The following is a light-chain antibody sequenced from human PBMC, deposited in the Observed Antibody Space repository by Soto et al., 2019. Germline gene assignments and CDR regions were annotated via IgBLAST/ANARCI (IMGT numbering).Light chain of an antibody. CDR1: QSISSW. Sequence: DIQMTQSPPSLSASVGDTITITCRASQSISSWLAWYQQKPGKAPKLLIYKASTLKSGVPSRFSGSGSGTDFTLTISSLQPEDFATYYCQQSYSTPITFGQGTRLEIK. J-gene: IGKJ5*01. CDR3: QQSYSTPIT. CDR2: KAS. V-gene: IGKV1-39*01.